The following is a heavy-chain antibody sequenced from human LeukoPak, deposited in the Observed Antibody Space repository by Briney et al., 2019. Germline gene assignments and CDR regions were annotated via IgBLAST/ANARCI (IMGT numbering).Heavy chain of an antibody. CDR2: LSGSGGNT. V-gene: IGHV3-23*01. Sequence: GSLRLSCAASGFTFSSYAMSWVRQAPGKGLEWVSTLSGSGGNTYYADSVKGRVTISRDNSKNTLYLQMNSLRAEDTAVYHCAKGSYYYDSADYFDYWGQGILVTVSS. CDR3: AKGSYYYDSADYFDY. J-gene: IGHJ4*02. D-gene: IGHD3-22*01. CDR1: GFTFSSYA.